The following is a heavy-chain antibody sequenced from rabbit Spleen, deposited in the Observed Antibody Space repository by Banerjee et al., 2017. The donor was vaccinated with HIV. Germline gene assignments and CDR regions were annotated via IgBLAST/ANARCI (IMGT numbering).Heavy chain of an antibody. Sequence: QEQLEESGGDLVKPEGSLTLTCTASGFSFSSSYWICWVRQAPGKGLEWIACIDTGSSGFTYFATWAKGRFAISKTSSTTVTLQMTRLTAADTATYFCARDTSSSFSSYGMDLWGPGTL. J-gene: IGHJ6*01. V-gene: IGHV1S45*01. CDR1: GFSFSSSYW. CDR3: ARDTSSSFSSYGMDL. D-gene: IGHD1-1*01. CDR2: IDTGSSGFT.